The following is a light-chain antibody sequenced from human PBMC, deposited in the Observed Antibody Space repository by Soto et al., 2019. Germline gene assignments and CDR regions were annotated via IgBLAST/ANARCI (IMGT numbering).Light chain of an antibody. Sequence: EILMTQSPATLSVPPGERATLSCRASQNVGNNLVWYQQKPGQAPRLLIYGASTRAAGIPDRISGSGSGTKFTHTLSRLQSDDFAVYCCQQFNNWPPWTFGQGTKVDIK. CDR1: QNVGNN. CDR3: QQFNNWPPWT. CDR2: GAS. J-gene: IGKJ1*01. V-gene: IGKV3-15*01.